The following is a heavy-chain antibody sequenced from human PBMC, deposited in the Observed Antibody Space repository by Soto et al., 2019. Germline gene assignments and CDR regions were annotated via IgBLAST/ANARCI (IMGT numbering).Heavy chain of an antibody. V-gene: IGHV4-4*02. CDR1: GDSISSSNC. J-gene: IGHJ4*02. D-gene: IGHD3-16*01. Sequence: PSETLSLTCAVSGDSISSSNCWSWVRQPPGKGLEWIGEIYHSGSTNYNPSLKSRVTISVDKSKNQFSLKLSSVTAADTAVYYCARGDRTGGGFDYRGQGTLVTVSS. CDR3: ARGDRTGGGFDY. CDR2: IYHSGST.